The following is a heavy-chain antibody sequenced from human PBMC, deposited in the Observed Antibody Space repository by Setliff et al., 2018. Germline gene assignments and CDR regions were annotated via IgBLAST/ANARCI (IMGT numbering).Heavy chain of an antibody. CDR3: ARRLPYFGMDV. V-gene: IGHV1-46*01. D-gene: IGHD2-15*01. CDR2: INPGGGSA. Sequence: ASVKVSCKATGYTLSRHYMHWVRQAPGQGLEWMGIINPGGGSASIVEKFQGRFTISRDSAKNSLHLQMTSLSAEDTAVYYCARRLPYFGMDVWGQGTTVTVSS. J-gene: IGHJ6*02. CDR1: GYTLSRHY.